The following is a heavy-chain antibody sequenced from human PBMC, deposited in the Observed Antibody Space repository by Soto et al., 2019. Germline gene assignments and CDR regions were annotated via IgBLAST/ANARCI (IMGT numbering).Heavy chain of an antibody. CDR3: ARGSGRYWADF. D-gene: IGHD1-26*01. CDR1: GYNFKDYW. Sequence: LKMSCVASGYNFKDYWIGWVGQMPGKGMEWMGIIYPADSNTRYSPTFEGQVTITADKSITTAHLQWSSLTDSDPAMYYCARGSGRYWADFCGQGTLVTVSS. J-gene: IGHJ4*02. V-gene: IGHV5-51*01. CDR2: IYPADSNT.